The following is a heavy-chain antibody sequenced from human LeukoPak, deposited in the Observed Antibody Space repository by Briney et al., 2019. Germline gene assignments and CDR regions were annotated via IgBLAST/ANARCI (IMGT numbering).Heavy chain of an antibody. CDR1: GGPFSGYY. J-gene: IGHJ3*02. Sequence: SETLSLTCAVYGGPFSGYYWSWIRQPPGRGLEWIGEVNHSGSTNYNPSLKSRVTMSVDTSKNQFSLKLSSVTAADTAVYYCARGANDAFDIWGQGTMVTVSS. CDR2: VNHSGST. CDR3: ARGANDAFDI. V-gene: IGHV4-34*01.